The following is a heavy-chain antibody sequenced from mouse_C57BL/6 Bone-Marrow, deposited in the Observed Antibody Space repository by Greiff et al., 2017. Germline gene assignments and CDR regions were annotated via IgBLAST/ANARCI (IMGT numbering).Heavy chain of an antibody. CDR3: ARQDSFDY. CDR1: GFTFSSYG. Sequence: EVQVVESGGDLVKPGGSLKLSCAASGFTFSSYGMSLVRQTPDKRLEWVATISSGGSYTYYPDSVKGRFTISRDNAKNTLYLQMSSLKSEDTAMYYCARQDSFDYWGQGTTLTVSS. V-gene: IGHV5-6*01. CDR2: ISSGGSYT. J-gene: IGHJ2*01.